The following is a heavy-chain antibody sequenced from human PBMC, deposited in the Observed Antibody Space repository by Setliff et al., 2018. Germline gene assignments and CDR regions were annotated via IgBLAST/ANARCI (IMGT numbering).Heavy chain of an antibody. CDR1: GGSISSSSYY. V-gene: IGHV4-39*07. CDR3: ARGKRQYNFWRGYYGSWGNYFDY. Sequence: SETLSLTCTVSGGSISSSSYYWGWIRQPPGKGLEWIGSIYYSGSTYYNPSLKSRVTISVDTSKNQFSLKLSSVTAADTAVYYCARGKRQYNFWRGYYGSWGNYFDYWGQGTQVTVSS. D-gene: IGHD3-3*01. CDR2: IYYSGST. J-gene: IGHJ4*02.